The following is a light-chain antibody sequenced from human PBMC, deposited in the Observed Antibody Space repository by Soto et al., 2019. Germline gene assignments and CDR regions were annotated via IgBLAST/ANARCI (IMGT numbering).Light chain of an antibody. Sequence: QSVLTQPPSVSGAPGQRVTISCTGSSSNIGAGYDVPWYQQLPGTAPKLLIYGNSNRPSGVPDRFSGSKSGTSASLAITGLQAEDEADYYCQSYDSSLSVYVVFGGETKLTVL. CDR1: SSNIGAGYD. CDR2: GNS. CDR3: QSYDSSLSVYVV. V-gene: IGLV1-40*01. J-gene: IGLJ2*01.